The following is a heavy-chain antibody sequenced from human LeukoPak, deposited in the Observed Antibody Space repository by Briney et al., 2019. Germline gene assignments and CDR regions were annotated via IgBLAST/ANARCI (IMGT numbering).Heavy chain of an antibody. CDR2: INPNSGGT. Sequence: ASVKVSCKASGYTFTGYYMRWVRQAPGQGLEWMGWINPNSGGTNYAQKFQGRVTMTRDTSISTAYMELSRLRSDDTAVYYCARYLYYYGSGSYSWFDPWGQGTLVTASS. V-gene: IGHV1-2*02. D-gene: IGHD3-10*01. J-gene: IGHJ5*02. CDR1: GYTFTGYY. CDR3: ARYLYYYGSGSYSWFDP.